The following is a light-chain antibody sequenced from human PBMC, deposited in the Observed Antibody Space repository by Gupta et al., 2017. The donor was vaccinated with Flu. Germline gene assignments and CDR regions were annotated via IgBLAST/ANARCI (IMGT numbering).Light chain of an antibody. Sequence: DIQMTQSPSTPSASVGDRVSITCRASQSISAWLAWYQQKPGEAPKLLIYKASSLESGVPSRFSGSGFATEFTLTISGLQPDDFATYYCQQYDSYLWTFGQGTKVEMK. V-gene: IGKV1-5*03. J-gene: IGKJ1*01. CDR2: KAS. CDR3: QQYDSYLWT. CDR1: QSISAW.